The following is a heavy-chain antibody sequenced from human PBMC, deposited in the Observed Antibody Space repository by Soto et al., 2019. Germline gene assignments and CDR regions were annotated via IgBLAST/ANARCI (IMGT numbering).Heavy chain of an antibody. D-gene: IGHD6-6*01. V-gene: IGHV5-51*01. CDR1: GYSFTSYW. Sequence: PGESLKISCKGSGYSFTSYWIGWVRQMPGKGLEWMGIIYPGDSDTGYSPSFQGQVTISADKSISTAYLQWSSLKASDTAMYYCARHRSSIAARPDLYYYGMDVWGQGTTVTVSS. CDR3: ARHRSSIAARPDLYYYGMDV. J-gene: IGHJ6*02. CDR2: IYPGDSDT.